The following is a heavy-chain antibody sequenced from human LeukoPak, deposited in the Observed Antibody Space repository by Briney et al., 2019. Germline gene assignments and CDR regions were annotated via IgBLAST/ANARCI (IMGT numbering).Heavy chain of an antibody. J-gene: IGHJ3*02. D-gene: IGHD3-22*01. CDR1: GFTFSRYS. V-gene: IGHV3-30*04. CDR3: AGAKAGSSGYYSTHDAFDI. CDR2: ISYDGNNS. Sequence: GGSLRLSCAASGFTFSRYSIHWVRQAPGRGLEWLAIISYDGNNSYYADSVKGRFTISRDNAKNSLYLQMNSLRAEDTAVYYCAGAKAGSSGYYSTHDAFDIWGQGTMVTVSS.